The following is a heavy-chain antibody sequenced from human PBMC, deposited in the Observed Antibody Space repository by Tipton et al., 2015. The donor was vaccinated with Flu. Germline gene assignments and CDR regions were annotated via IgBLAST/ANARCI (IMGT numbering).Heavy chain of an antibody. CDR3: ANLSDYGDDY. Sequence: TLSLTCIVSNGSINRAGFYWHWIRQHPEKGLEWIGYIYYSGTTYYNPSLQSRVSISIGTSKNHFSLRLDSVTAADTAIYYCANLSDYGDDYWGQGTLVTVSS. D-gene: IGHD4-17*01. CDR2: IYYSGTT. J-gene: IGHJ4*01. V-gene: IGHV4-31*03. CDR1: NGSINRAGFY.